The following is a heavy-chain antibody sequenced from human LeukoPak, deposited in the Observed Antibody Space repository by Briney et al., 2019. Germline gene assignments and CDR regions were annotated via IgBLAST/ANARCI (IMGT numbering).Heavy chain of an antibody. CDR3: AVVPAAIRYFQH. CDR2: INPNSGGT. CDR1: GYTFTGYY. J-gene: IGHJ1*01. V-gene: IGHV1-2*02. D-gene: IGHD2-2*02. Sequence: ASVKVSCKASGYTFTGYYMHWVRQAPGQGLEWMGWINPNSGGTNYAQKFQGRVTMTRDTSISTAYMELSRLRSDDTAVYYCAVVPAAIRYFQHWGQGTLVTVSS.